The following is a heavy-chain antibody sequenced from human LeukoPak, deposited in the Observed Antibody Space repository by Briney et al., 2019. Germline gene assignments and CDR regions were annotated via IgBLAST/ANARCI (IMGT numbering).Heavy chain of an antibody. V-gene: IGHV3-15*01. CDR2: IKSKTDGGTT. D-gene: IGHD3-22*01. CDR3: TTGPITMIVVPDAFDI. Sequence: GGSLRLSCAASGFTFSRYGMNWVRQAPGKGLEWVGRIKSKTDGGTTDYAAPVKGRFTISRDDSKNTLYLQMNSLKTEDTAVYYCTTGPITMIVVPDAFDIWGQGTMVTVSS. CDR1: GFTFSRYG. J-gene: IGHJ3*02.